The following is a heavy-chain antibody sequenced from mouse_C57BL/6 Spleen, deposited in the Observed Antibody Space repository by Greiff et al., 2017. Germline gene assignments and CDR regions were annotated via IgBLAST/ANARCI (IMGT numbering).Heavy chain of an antibody. V-gene: IGHV1-42*01. J-gene: IGHJ2*01. CDR1: GYSFTGYY. D-gene: IGHD1-1*01. CDR2: INPSTGGT. CDR3: ATNYGTD. Sequence: VQLQQSGPELVKPGASVKISCKASGYSFTGYYMNWVKQSPEKSLEWIGEINPSTGGTTYNPKFKAKATLTVDKSSSTAYMQLKSLTSEDSAVYYCATNYGTDWGQGTTLTVSS.